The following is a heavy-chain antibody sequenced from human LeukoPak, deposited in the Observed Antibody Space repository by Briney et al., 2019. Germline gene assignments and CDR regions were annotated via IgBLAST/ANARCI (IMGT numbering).Heavy chain of an antibody. CDR2: ISSSSSYI. D-gene: IGHD2-2*01. CDR3: ARDAVVPAAPHYYYYYMDV. Sequence: PGGSLRLSCAASGFTFSSYSMNSVRQAPGKGLEWVSSISSSSSYIYYADSVKGRFTISRDNAKNSLYLQMNSLRAEDTAVYYCARDAVVPAAPHYYYYYMDVWGKGTTVTVSS. V-gene: IGHV3-21*01. CDR1: GFTFSSYS. J-gene: IGHJ6*03.